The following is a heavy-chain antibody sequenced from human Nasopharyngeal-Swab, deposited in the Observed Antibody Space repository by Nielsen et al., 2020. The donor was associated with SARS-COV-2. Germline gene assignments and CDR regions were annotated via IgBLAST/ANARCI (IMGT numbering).Heavy chain of an antibody. CDR2: INPNSGGT. J-gene: IGHJ6*01. D-gene: IGHD6-19*01. V-gene: IGHV1-2*06. Sequence: ASVKVSCKASGYTFLDYHLHWLRQPPRPGLEWMGRINPNSGGTNYAQKFQGRVTMTRDTSISTAYMELSRLRSDDTAVYYCARDPTSGAGSGDYYYGMDVWGQGTTVTVSA. CDR3: ARDPTSGAGSGDYYYGMDV. CDR1: GYTFLDYH.